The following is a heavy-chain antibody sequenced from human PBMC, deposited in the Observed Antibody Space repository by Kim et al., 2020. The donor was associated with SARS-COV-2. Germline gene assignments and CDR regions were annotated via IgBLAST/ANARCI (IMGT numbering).Heavy chain of an antibody. CDR3: ARSNAGGRFRLDV. Sequence: GGSLRISCAASGFPFSRFDMNWVRQRPGKGLEWVAATGTTANTFYSVSAKGRFSVSREDATSSFYLQMNSVTAGDTAVYYCARSNAGGRFRLDVWGQGTTVIVSS. V-gene: IGHV3-13*04. J-gene: IGHJ6*02. D-gene: IGHD3-10*01. CDR2: TGTTANT. CDR1: GFPFSRFD.